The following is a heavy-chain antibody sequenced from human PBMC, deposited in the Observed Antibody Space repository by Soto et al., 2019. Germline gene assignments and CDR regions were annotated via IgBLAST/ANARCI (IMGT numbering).Heavy chain of an antibody. D-gene: IGHD3-3*01. J-gene: IGHJ6*02. V-gene: IGHV1-69*06. CDR2: ILPMFGAV. CDR3: ARHKRSGYDRGDSYYHTMDV. Sequence: QVQLVQSGAEVKKSGSSVKVSCKASGGTSSNFVITWVRQVPGQGLEWLGGILPMFGAVKYAQKFQDRLTITADRSTNTAAMELGSLRTEDTDVYYCARHKRSGYDRGDSYYHTMDVWGHGTTVKVS. CDR1: GGTSSNFV.